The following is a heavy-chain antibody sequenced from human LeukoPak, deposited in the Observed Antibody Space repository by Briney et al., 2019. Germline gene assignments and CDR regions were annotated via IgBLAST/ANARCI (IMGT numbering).Heavy chain of an antibody. V-gene: IGHV4-59*08. CDR3: ARHKPTGSYPLEV. D-gene: IGHD3-10*01. J-gene: IGHJ4*02. Sequence: SETLSLTCTVSGDSISSYYWSWLRQPPGKGLEWIGHVYYSGRTTYNPSLRGRLTISVDTSTSQLSLKLSSVTAADTAVYYCARHKPTGSYPLEVWGQGTLVTVSS. CDR1: GDSISSYY. CDR2: VYYSGRT.